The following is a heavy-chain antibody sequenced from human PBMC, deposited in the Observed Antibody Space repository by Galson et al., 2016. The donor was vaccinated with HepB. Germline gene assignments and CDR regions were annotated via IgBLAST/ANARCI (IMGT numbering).Heavy chain of an antibody. CDR1: GDSISSVTYY. CDR2: AYYSGTT. CDR3: VGVLGSSGRKTAFDY. Sequence: SETLSLTCLVSGDSISSVTYYWGWIRQPPGKGLEWIGSAYYSGTTYYNPSLKSRVTISVDTSQNQFSLKLNSVTAADPSFYYCVGVLGSSGRKTAFDYWGQGILVAVSS. V-gene: IGHV4-39*01. D-gene: IGHD6-19*01. J-gene: IGHJ4*02.